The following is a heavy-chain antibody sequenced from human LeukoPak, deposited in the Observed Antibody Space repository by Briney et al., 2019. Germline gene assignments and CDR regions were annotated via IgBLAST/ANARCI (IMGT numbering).Heavy chain of an antibody. D-gene: IGHD3-10*01. CDR3: AKVNSDYYGSGTLSMGGWFDP. Sequence: GGSLRLSCAASGFTFDDYAMHWVRQAPGKGLKWVSGISWNSGSIGYADSVKGRFTISRDNAKNSLYLQMNSLRAEDTALYYCAKVNSDYYGSGTLSMGGWFDPWGQGTLVTVSS. J-gene: IGHJ5*02. V-gene: IGHV3-9*01. CDR2: ISWNSGSI. CDR1: GFTFDDYA.